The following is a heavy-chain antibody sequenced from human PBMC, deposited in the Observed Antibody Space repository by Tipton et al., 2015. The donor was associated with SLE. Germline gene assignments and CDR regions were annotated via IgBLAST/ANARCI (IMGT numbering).Heavy chain of an antibody. CDR3: ARVATAMGYYYYMDV. CDR2: INQGGTT. J-gene: IGHJ6*03. D-gene: IGHD5-18*01. V-gene: IGHV4-34*01. Sequence: LRLSCAVYGASFNPNYWGWVRQPPGKGLEWIGEINQGGTTNYNPSLKSRVTISVDTSKNQFSLKLSSVTAADTAVYYCARVATAMGYYYYMDVWGKGTTVTVSS. CDR1: GASFNPNY.